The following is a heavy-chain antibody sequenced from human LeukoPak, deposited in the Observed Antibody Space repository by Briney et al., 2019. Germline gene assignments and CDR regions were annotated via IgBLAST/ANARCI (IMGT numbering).Heavy chain of an antibody. CDR1: GGSFSGYY. D-gene: IGHD1-14*01. J-gene: IGHJ4*02. CDR2: INHSGST. CDR3: ARVLREPGMYYFDY. V-gene: IGHV4-34*01. Sequence: SETLSLTCAVYGGSFSGYYWSWIRQPPGKGLEWIGEINHSGSTNYNPSLKSRVAISVDTSKNQFSLKLSSVTAADTAVYYCARVLREPGMYYFDYWGQGTLVTVSS.